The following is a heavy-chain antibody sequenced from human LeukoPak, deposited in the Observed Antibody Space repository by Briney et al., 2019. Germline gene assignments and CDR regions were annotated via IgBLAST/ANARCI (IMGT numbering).Heavy chain of an antibody. V-gene: IGHV3-33*08. J-gene: IGHJ4*02. Sequence: PGGSLRLSCAASGFTFSSYWMHWVRQAPGKGLEWVAVIWYDGSNKYYADSVKGRFTISRDNSKNTLYLQMNSLRAEDTAVYYCARDAPGDYPLGWGQGTLVTVSS. CDR1: GFTFSSYW. D-gene: IGHD4-17*01. CDR2: IWYDGSNK. CDR3: ARDAPGDYPLG.